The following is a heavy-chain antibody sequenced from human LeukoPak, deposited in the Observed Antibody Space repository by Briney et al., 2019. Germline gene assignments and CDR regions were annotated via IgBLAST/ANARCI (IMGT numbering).Heavy chain of an antibody. D-gene: IGHD4-17*01. CDR1: GGSFSGYY. CDR3: ARGPVTTYYYYYGMDV. Sequence: SETLSLTCAVYGGSFSGYYWSWIRQPPGKGLEWIGEINYSGSTNYNPSLKSRVTISVDTSKNQFSLKLSSVTAADTAVYYCARGPVTTYYYYYGMDVWGQGTTVTVSS. V-gene: IGHV4-34*01. CDR2: INYSGST. J-gene: IGHJ6*02.